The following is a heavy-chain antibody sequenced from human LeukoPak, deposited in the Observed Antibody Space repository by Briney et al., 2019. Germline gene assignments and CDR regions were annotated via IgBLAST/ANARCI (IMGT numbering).Heavy chain of an antibody. V-gene: IGHV4-30-2*01. Sequence: PSQTLSLTCAVSGGSISSGGYSWSWIRQPPGKGLEWIGYIYHSGSTYYNPSLKSRVTISVDRSKNQFSLKLSSVTAADTAVYYCARGVAFYYFDYWGQGTLVTVPS. D-gene: IGHD2-15*01. CDR3: ARGVAFYYFDY. J-gene: IGHJ4*02. CDR2: IYHSGST. CDR1: GGSISSGGYS.